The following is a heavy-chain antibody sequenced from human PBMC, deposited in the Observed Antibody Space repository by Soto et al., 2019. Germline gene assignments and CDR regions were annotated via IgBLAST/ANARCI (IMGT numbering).Heavy chain of an antibody. CDR1: GGSFSGYY. CDR3: ARGLRGYDFWSGYPNWFDP. J-gene: IGHJ5*02. V-gene: IGHV4-34*01. D-gene: IGHD3-3*01. CDR2: INHSGST. Sequence: QVQLQQWGAGLLKPSETLSLTCAVYGGSFSGYYWSWIRQPPGKGLEWLGEINHSGSTNYNPSLMSRVTISVDTSKNQFSLKLSSVTAADTAVYYCARGLRGYDFWSGYPNWFDPWGQGTLVTVSS.